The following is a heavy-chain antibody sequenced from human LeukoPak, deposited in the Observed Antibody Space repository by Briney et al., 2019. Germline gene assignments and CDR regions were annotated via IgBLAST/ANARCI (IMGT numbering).Heavy chain of an antibody. CDR1: GFTFSSYG. CDR3: ASGGTGGSSWFSIDY. V-gene: IGHV3-30*03. Sequence: GRSLRLSCAASGFTFSSYGMHWVRQAPGKGLEWVAVISYDGSNKYYADSVKGRFTISRDNSKNTLYLQMNSLRAEDTAVYYCASGGTGGSSWFSIDYWGQGTLVTVSS. D-gene: IGHD6-13*01. CDR2: ISYDGSNK. J-gene: IGHJ4*02.